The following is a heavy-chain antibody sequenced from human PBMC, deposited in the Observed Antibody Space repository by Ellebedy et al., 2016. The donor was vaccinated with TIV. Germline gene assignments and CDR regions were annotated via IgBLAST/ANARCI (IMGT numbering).Heavy chain of an antibody. CDR1: GGSFTGYF. J-gene: IGHJ4*02. D-gene: IGHD3-10*01. CDR2: VNPSGTT. Sequence: MPSETLSLTCAVYGGSFTGYFWSWIRQPPGKGLEWIGEVNPSGTTNDNPSLQSRVTISVDTPKKQFYLRLTSVTAADTAVYYCARARGQYLYGSGSYFTNWGQGEVVTVSS. V-gene: IGHV4-34*01. CDR3: ARARGQYLYGSGSYFTN.